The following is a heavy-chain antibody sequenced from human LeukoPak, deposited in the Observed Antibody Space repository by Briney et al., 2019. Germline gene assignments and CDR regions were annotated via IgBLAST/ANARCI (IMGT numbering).Heavy chain of an antibody. CDR2: IYYSGST. D-gene: IGHD3/OR15-3a*01. V-gene: IGHV4-59*01. CDR1: GGSISSYY. Sequence: PSETLSLTCTVSGGSISSYYWSWIRQPPGKGLEWIGYIYYSGSTNYNPSLKSRVTISVDTSKNQFSPKLSSVTAADTAVYYCARGSVGDISLRNGLGYWGQGTLVTVSS. J-gene: IGHJ4*02. CDR3: ARGSVGDISLRNGLGY.